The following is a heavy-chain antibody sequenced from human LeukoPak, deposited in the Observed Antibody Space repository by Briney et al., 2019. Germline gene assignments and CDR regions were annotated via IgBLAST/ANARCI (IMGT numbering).Heavy chain of an antibody. J-gene: IGHJ4*02. D-gene: IGHD3-22*01. CDR1: GFTFSSYA. CDR3: AKTAMIVVVTPFDY. Sequence: PGGSLRLSCAASGFTFSSYAMSWVHQAPGKGPEWVSAISGSGGSTYYADSVKGRFTISRDNSKNTLYLQMNSLRAEDTAVYYCAKTAMIVVVTPFDYWGQGTLVTVSS. CDR2: ISGSGGST. V-gene: IGHV3-23*01.